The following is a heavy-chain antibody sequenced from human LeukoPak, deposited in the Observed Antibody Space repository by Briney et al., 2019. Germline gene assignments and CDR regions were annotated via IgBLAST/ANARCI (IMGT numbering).Heavy chain of an antibody. Sequence: RSGGSLRLSCAASGFSFSSHGMSWVRQAPGKGLEWVSAISGSGGSTYYADSVKGRFTISRDNSKNTLYLQMNSLRAEDTAVYYCAKGPESHYYGSWSYYSPFDYWGQGTLVTVSS. CDR1: GFSFSSHG. D-gene: IGHD3-10*01. CDR3: AKGPESHYYGSWSYYSPFDY. V-gene: IGHV3-23*01. J-gene: IGHJ4*02. CDR2: ISGSGGST.